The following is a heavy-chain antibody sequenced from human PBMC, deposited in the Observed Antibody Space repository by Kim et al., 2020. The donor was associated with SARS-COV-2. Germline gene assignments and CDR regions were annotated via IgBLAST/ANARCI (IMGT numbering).Heavy chain of an antibody. J-gene: IGHJ4*02. D-gene: IGHD3-22*01. Sequence: NSVKGRFTISRDNSKNTLYLQMGSLRAEDMAVYYCARGLYYYDSSGYYGYWGQGTLVTVSS. V-gene: IGHV3-64*01. CDR3: ARGLYYYDSSGYYGY.